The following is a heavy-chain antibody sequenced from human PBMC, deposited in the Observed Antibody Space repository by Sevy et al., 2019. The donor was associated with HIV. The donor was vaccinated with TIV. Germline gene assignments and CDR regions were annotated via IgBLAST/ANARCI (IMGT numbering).Heavy chain of an antibody. J-gene: IGHJ4*02. D-gene: IGHD5-12*01. CDR3: AIPGFSGYDGVDQ. V-gene: IGHV1-46*01. Sequence: ASVKVSCKASGYTFTSYSIHWVRQAPGQGLEWMGIINPSGGSKTYAQMFQGRVTLTRDKSTGTVFLELSSLRSDDTAVYYCAIPGFSGYDGVDQWGQGTLVTVSS. CDR2: INPSGGSK. CDR1: GYTFTSYS.